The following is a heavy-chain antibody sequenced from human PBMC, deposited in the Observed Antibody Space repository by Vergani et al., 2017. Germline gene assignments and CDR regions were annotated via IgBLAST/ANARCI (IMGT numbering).Heavy chain of an antibody. CDR2: IWYDGSNK. CDR1: GFTFSSYG. CDR3: ARDRITGTIDS. J-gene: IGHJ4*02. D-gene: IGHD1-20*01. Sequence: QVQLVESGGGVVQPGRSLRLSCAASGFTFSSYGMHWVRQAPGKGLEWVAVIWYDGSNKYYADSGKGRFTISRDNSKNTLYLQMNSLRAEDTAVYYCARDRITGTIDSWGQGTLVTVSS. V-gene: IGHV3-33*01.